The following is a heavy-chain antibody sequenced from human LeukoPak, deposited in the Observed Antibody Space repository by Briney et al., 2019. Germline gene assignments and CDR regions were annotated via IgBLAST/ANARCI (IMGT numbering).Heavy chain of an antibody. J-gene: IGHJ6*02. V-gene: IGHV1-69*13. Sequence: SVKVSCKASGGTFISYAISWVRQAPGQGLEWMGGIIPIFGTANYAQKFQGRVTITADESTSTAYMELSSLRSEDTAVYYCARHKPKPNYYYYGMDVWGQGTTVTVSS. CDR2: IIPIFGTA. CDR3: ARHKPKPNYYYYGMDV. CDR1: GGTFISYA.